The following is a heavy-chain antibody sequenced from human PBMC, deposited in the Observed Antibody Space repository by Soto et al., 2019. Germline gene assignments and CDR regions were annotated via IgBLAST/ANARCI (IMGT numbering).Heavy chain of an antibody. J-gene: IGHJ6*02. Sequence: QVQLVQSGAEVKKPGSSVKVSCKASGGSLSNYGISWVRQAPGQGLEWMGAIIPVFGTPNYAQKFQDRVTITADESTTTVYMEVRSLTSEATAVYYCARGDATKIVVTTYYAMDVWAQGTTVTVSS. CDR1: GGSLSNYG. CDR3: ARGDATKIVVTTYYAMDV. V-gene: IGHV1-69*12. CDR2: IIPVFGTP. D-gene: IGHD3-22*01.